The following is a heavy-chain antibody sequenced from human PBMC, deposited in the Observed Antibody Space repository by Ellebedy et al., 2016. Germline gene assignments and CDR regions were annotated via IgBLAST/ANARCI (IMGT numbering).Heavy chain of an antibody. CDR3: AKGWGYGSGANAFDI. Sequence: GESLKISXAASGFSFSNYAMSWVRQAPGKGLEWVSSISGSGGNSYYADSVKGRFTISRDNSKNTLYLHMNSLTAEDTAVYYCAKGWGYGSGANAFDIWGQGTMVTVSS. V-gene: IGHV3-23*01. D-gene: IGHD3-10*01. J-gene: IGHJ3*02. CDR1: GFSFSNYA. CDR2: ISGSGGNS.